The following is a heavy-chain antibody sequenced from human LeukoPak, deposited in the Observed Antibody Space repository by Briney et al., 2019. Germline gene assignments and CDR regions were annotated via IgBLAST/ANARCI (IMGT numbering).Heavy chain of an antibody. J-gene: IGHJ5*02. CDR1: GYTFTSYG. D-gene: IGHD3-3*01. CDR2: ISGYNGNT. Sequence: ASVKVSCKASGYTFTSYGINWVRQAPGQGLEWMGWISGYNGNTNYAQKLQGRVTMTTDTSTRTAYMELRSLRSDDTAVYYCARGLEWLTRRHTWFDPWGQGTLVTVSS. V-gene: IGHV1-18*01. CDR3: ARGLEWLTRRHTWFDP.